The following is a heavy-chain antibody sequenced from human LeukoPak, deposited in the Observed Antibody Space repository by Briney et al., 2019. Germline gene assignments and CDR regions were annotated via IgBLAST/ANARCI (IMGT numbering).Heavy chain of an antibody. CDR2: ITSSSSST. Sequence: PRGSLRLSCSASGFTFSSYRMNSVRQAPGRGLERVSSITSSSSSTYSADSVKGRFTISRTNAKNSLYMQMNSLRAEDTAVYYCARVPTGTIDFFDPGGQGTLVTVSS. D-gene: IGHD4-11*01. CDR3: ARVPTGTIDFFDP. CDR1: GFTFSSYR. V-gene: IGHV3-21*01. J-gene: IGHJ5*02.